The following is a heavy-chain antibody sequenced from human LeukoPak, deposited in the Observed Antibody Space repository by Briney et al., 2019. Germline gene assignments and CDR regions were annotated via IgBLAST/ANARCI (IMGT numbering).Heavy chain of an antibody. CDR2: LSGSGNSR. Sequence: GGSLRLSCAASGFTYSSYAMTWVRQSPGEGLEWVSTLSGSGNSRHYADSVQGRFTIPRDNFKNTLYLQMNSLRVEDTAVYYCARDVNGGYWGQGTLVTVSS. CDR3: ARDVNGGY. CDR1: GFTYSSYA. J-gene: IGHJ4*02. D-gene: IGHD2-8*01. V-gene: IGHV3-23*01.